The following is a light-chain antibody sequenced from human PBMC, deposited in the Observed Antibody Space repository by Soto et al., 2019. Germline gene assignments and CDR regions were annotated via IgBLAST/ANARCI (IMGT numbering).Light chain of an antibody. CDR2: DAS. CDR1: QSISSY. V-gene: IGKV3-11*01. CDR3: RQLYNWPRT. Sequence: TLLTQSPATLSSSPGERATLSCKASQSISSYLGWFQQKPGQAPRLLIDDASNRATGIPARFTGSGSGSDFTLTISSLEPEDFGIYYCRQLYNWPRTFGGGTKVEIK. J-gene: IGKJ4*01.